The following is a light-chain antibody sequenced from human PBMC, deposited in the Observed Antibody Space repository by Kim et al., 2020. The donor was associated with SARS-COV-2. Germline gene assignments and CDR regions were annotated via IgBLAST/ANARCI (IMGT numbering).Light chain of an antibody. CDR2: GAS. Sequence: EIVLTQSPDTLSLSPGERATLSCRASQSVSSNLAWYQQKPGQAPRLLTYGASSRATDIPDRFSGSGSGTDFTLSITRLEPEDFAVYYCQQYGSTPQTFGQGTKVDIK. V-gene: IGKV3-20*01. J-gene: IGKJ1*01. CDR3: QQYGSTPQT. CDR1: QSVSSN.